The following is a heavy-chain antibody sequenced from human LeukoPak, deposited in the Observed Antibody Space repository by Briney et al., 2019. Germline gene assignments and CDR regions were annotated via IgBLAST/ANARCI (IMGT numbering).Heavy chain of an antibody. J-gene: IGHJ4*01. CDR2: INAGNGNR. CDR1: GYTFTSYT. Sequence: ASVKVSCKASGYTFTSYTIHWVRQAPGQRLEWMGWINAGNGNRKYSQEFQDRVTITRDTSASTVYMALSSLTSEDMAVYYCARYVTGDYSNAWDWQSYYFDYWGHGTLVTVSS. D-gene: IGHD6-19*01. CDR3: ARYVTGDYSNAWDWQSYYFDY. V-gene: IGHV1-3*03.